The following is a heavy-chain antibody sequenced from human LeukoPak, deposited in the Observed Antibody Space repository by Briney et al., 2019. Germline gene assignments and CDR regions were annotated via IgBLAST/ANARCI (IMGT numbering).Heavy chain of an antibody. Sequence: PGGSLRLSCAASGFTFCIYAMHWVRQAPGKGLEWVAVISYDGSNKYYADSVKGRFTISRDNSKNTLYLQMNGLRAEDTAVYYCARDRLAAALDYWGQGTLVTVSS. CDR1: GFTFCIYA. J-gene: IGHJ4*02. CDR2: ISYDGSNK. CDR3: ARDRLAAALDY. V-gene: IGHV3-30*04. D-gene: IGHD6-13*01.